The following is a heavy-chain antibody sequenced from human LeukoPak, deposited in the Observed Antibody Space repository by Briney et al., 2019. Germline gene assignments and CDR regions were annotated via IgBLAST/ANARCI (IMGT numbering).Heavy chain of an antibody. CDR3: ARGVHAVAGTGNYYYGMDV. J-gene: IGHJ6*02. D-gene: IGHD6-19*01. Sequence: GRSLRLSCAASGFTFSSYAMHWVRQAPGKGLEWVAVISYDGSNKYYADSVKGRFTMSRDNSKNTLYLQMNSLRAEDTAVYYCARGVHAVAGTGNYYYGMDVWGQGTTVTVSS. CDR2: ISYDGSNK. CDR1: GFTFSSYA. V-gene: IGHV3-30-3*01.